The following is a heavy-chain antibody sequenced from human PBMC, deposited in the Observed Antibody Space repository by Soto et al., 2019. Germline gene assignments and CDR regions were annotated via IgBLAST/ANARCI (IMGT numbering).Heavy chain of an antibody. CDR2: INHSGST. J-gene: IGHJ6*03. CDR3: ARPPSRSWRDYYYMDV. Sequence: QVQLQQWGAGLLKPSETLSLTCAVYGGSFSGYYWSWIRQPPGKGLEWIGEINHSGSTNYNPSLKSRVTISVDTSKNQFSLKLSSVTAADTAVYYCARPPSRSWRDYYYMDVWGKGTTVTVSS. V-gene: IGHV4-34*01. D-gene: IGHD6-13*01. CDR1: GGSFSGYY.